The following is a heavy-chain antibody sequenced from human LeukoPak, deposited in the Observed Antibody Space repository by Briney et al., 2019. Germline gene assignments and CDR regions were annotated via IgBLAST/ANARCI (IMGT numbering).Heavy chain of an antibody. J-gene: IGHJ4*02. CDR2: ISGSGDST. CDR1: GITFSSYA. D-gene: IGHD5-24*01. V-gene: IGHV3-23*01. Sequence: GGSLRLSCAASGITFSSYAMSWVRQAPGKGLEWVSSISGSGDSTYYADSVKGRFTFSRDNPKNTLYLQMNSLRAEDTAVYYCAKLPGYNPFYYFDSWGQGILVTVSS. CDR3: AKLPGYNPFYYFDS.